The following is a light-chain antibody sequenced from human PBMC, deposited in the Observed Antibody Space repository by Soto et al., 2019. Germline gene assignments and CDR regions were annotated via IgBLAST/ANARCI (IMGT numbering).Light chain of an antibody. J-gene: IGKJ1*01. Sequence: DIQMTHSPSTLSGSVGDRVTITCRARQTMSSWLAWYQQKPGKAPKPLIYDASTLESGVPSRFSGTGSGTEFTFSIPSLQPEDFGTYYCQQCYMGWTFGQGTKVDIK. CDR1: QTMSSW. CDR2: DAS. V-gene: IGKV1-5*01. CDR3: QQCYMGWT.